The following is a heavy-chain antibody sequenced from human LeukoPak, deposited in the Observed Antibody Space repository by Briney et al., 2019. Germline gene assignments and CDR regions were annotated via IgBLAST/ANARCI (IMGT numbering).Heavy chain of an antibody. Sequence: GASVKVSCKASGGTFSSYAISWLRQAPGQGLEWMGGIIPIFGTANYAQKFQGRVTITTDESTSTAYMELRSLRSEDTAVYYCARGRVISSSWPNYYYYMDVWGKGTTVTVSS. V-gene: IGHV1-69*05. D-gene: IGHD6-13*01. CDR3: ARGRVISSSWPNYYYYMDV. CDR2: IIPIFGTA. J-gene: IGHJ6*03. CDR1: GGTFSSYA.